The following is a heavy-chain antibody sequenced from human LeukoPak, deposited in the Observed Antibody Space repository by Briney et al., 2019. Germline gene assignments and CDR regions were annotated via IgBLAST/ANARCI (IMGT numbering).Heavy chain of an antibody. CDR1: GFTFSSYW. V-gene: IGHV3-23*01. D-gene: IGHD2-2*02. CDR2: ISGGGSST. CDR3: AKDADYTVLHIDY. J-gene: IGHJ4*02. Sequence: GGSLRLSCAASGFTFSSYWMSWVRQAPGKGLEWVSGISGGGSSTYHADSVKGRFTISRDNSKNTLYLQMNSLRAEDTAVYYCAKDADYTVLHIDYWGQGTLVTVSS.